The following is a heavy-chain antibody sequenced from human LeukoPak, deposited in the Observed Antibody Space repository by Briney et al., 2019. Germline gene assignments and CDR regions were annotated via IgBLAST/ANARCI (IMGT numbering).Heavy chain of an antibody. CDR3: ARSSMIVVVDNY. CDR2: IYHSGST. V-gene: IGHV4-38-2*02. Sequence: SETLSLTCTVSGYSISSGYYWGWIRQPPGKGLEWIGSIYHSGSTYYNPSLKSRVTISVDTSKNQFSLKLSSVTAADTAVYYCARSSMIVVVDNYWGQGTLVTVSS. D-gene: IGHD3-22*01. CDR1: GYSISSGYY. J-gene: IGHJ4*02.